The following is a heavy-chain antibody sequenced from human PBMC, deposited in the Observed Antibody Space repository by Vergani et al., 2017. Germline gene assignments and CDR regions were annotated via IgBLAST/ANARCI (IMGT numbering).Heavy chain of an antibody. CDR1: GFTFSSYA. CDR2: IKQDGSEK. V-gene: IGHV3-7*01. Sequence: EVQLVESGGGLVQPGGSLRLSCAASGFTFSSYAMSWVRQAPGKGLEWVANIKQDGSEKYYVDSVKGRFTIARDNAKNSLYLQMNSLRAEDTAVYYCARDRHYYDSSGYDYWGQGTLVTVSS. J-gene: IGHJ4*02. CDR3: ARDRHYYDSSGYDY. D-gene: IGHD3-22*01.